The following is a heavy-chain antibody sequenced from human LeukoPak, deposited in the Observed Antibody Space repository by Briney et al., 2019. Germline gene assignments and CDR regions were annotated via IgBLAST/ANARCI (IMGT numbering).Heavy chain of an antibody. D-gene: IGHD3-9*01. CDR1: GFTFSDYY. J-gene: IGHJ4*02. CDR2: ISSSGSTI. Sequence: GGSLRLSCAASGFTFSDYYMSWIRQAPGKGLEWVSYISSSGSTIYYADSVKGRFTISRDNAKNSLYMQMNSLRAEDPAVYYCARGHYDILTGPRPFDYWGQGTLVTVSS. V-gene: IGHV3-11*01. CDR3: ARGHYDILTGPRPFDY.